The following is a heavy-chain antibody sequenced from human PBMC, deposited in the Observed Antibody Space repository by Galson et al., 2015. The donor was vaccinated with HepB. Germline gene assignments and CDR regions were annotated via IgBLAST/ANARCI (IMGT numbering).Heavy chain of an antibody. D-gene: IGHD3-22*01. CDR1: GFTFSNAW. CDR2: IKSKTDGGTT. CDR3: TTDRGGKTGYYGSSGYSSRPRHFDH. V-gene: IGHV3-15*01. J-gene: IGHJ4*02. Sequence: SLRLSCAASGFTFSNAWMNWVRQAPGKGLEWVGRIKSKTDGGTTDYAAPVKGRFTISRDDSKNTLYLQMDSLKTEDTGVYYCTTDRGGKTGYYGSSGYSSRPRHFDHWGQGTLVTVSS.